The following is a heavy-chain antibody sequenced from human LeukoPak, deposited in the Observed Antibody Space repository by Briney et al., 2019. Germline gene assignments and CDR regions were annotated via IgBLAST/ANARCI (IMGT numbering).Heavy chain of an antibody. J-gene: IGHJ4*02. Sequence: ASVKVSCKASGYTFTGYYMHWVRQAPGQGLEWMGRINPNSGGTNYAQKFQGRVTMTRDTSISTAYMELSRRRSDDTAVYYCASGTKNSSSGDYWGQGTLVTVSS. CDR1: GYTFTGYY. V-gene: IGHV1-2*06. CDR3: ASGTKNSSSGDY. CDR2: INPNSGGT. D-gene: IGHD6-6*01.